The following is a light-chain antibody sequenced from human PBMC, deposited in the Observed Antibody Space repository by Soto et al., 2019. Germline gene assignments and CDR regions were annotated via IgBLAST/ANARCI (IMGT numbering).Light chain of an antibody. J-gene: IGKJ4*01. CDR3: QKYDSAPLT. V-gene: IGKV1-27*01. CDR1: QGISNY. Sequence: IQMTQSPSSLSASVGDRITITCRASQGISNYLAWYQQKPGKAPKLLVYVASTLQSGVPSRFSGSGSGTAFTLTITSLQTEDVATYYCQKYDSAPLTFGGGTTVEIK. CDR2: VAS.